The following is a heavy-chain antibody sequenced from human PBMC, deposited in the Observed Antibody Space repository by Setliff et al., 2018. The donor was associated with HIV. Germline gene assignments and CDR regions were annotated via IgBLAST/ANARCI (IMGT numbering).Heavy chain of an antibody. CDR1: GFTFSDYY. Sequence: GSLRLSCAASGFTFSDYYMSWIRQAPGKGLEWVSYISSSGSTIYYADSVKGRFTISRDNAKNSLYLQMNSLRAEDTAVYYCARNYVNYYYYMDVWGKGTTVTVSS. V-gene: IGHV3-11*01. D-gene: IGHD4-4*01. J-gene: IGHJ6*03. CDR2: ISSSGSTI. CDR3: ARNYVNYYYYMDV.